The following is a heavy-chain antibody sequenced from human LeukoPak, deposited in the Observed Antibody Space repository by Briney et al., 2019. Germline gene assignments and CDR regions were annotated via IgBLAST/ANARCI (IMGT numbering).Heavy chain of an antibody. CDR3: ARAPLSPYSSSSLDY. CDR1: GGSISSGGYY. Sequence: SQTLSLTCTVSGGSISSGGYYWSWIRQHPGKGLEWIGYIYYSGSTYYHPSLKSRVTISVDTSKNQFSLKLSSVTAADTAVYYCARAPLSPYSSSSLDYWGQGTLVTVSS. J-gene: IGHJ4*02. V-gene: IGHV4-31*03. CDR2: IYYSGST. D-gene: IGHD6-6*01.